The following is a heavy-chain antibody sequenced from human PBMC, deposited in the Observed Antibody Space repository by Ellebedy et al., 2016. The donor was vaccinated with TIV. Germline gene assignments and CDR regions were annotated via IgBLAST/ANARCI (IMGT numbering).Heavy chain of an antibody. V-gene: IGHV3-7*01. J-gene: IGHJ4*02. D-gene: IGHD6-6*01. Sequence: GESLKISCAASGLTFNNDVMTWVRQAPGRGLEWVANLKQDGREEYYVDSVKGRFTISRDNAKNSLYLQMNSLRVEDTALYHCARSRYPGARSSFDSWGQGTLVTVSS. CDR1: GLTFNNDV. CDR3: ARSRYPGARSSFDS. CDR2: LKQDGREE.